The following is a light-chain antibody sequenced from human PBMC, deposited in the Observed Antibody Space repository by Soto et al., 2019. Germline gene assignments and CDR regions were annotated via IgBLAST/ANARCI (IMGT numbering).Light chain of an antibody. Sequence: EVVLTQSPGTLSLSPGERATLSCRAGQNVSSYVAWYQQKPGQSPRLLIYDASKRATGIPARFSGSGSGADFTLTISSLEPEDFAFYYCQQRFFGPGTKVDLK. CDR1: QNVSSY. V-gene: IGKV3-11*01. J-gene: IGKJ3*01. CDR3: QQRF. CDR2: DAS.